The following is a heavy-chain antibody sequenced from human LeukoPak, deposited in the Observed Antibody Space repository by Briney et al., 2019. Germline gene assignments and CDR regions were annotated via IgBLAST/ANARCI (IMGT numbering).Heavy chain of an antibody. V-gene: IGHV4-59*01. CDR3: ASSRYGSYDY. CDR1: GDSLSSYY. J-gene: IGHJ4*02. Sequence: SKTLSLTCTVFGDSLSSYYWSWIRQPPGKGLEWIGYIYYSGSTNYNPSLKSRVTISVDTSKNQFSLKLSSVTAADTAVYYCASSRYGSYDYWGQGTLVTVSS. D-gene: IGHD3-10*01. CDR2: IYYSGST.